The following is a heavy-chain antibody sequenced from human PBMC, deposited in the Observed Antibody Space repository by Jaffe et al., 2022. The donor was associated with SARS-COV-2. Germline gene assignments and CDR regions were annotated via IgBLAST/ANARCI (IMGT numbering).Heavy chain of an antibody. Sequence: EVQLVESGGGLVKPGGSLRLSCAASGFTFSNAWMSWVRQAPGKGLEWVGRIKSKTDGGTTDYAAPVKGRFTISRDDSKNTLYLQMNSLKTEDTAVYYCTTDYLAAAGTDVWGQGTTVTVSS. D-gene: IGHD6-13*01. CDR3: TTDYLAAAGTDV. CDR1: GFTFSNAW. V-gene: IGHV3-15*01. J-gene: IGHJ6*02. CDR2: IKSKTDGGTT.